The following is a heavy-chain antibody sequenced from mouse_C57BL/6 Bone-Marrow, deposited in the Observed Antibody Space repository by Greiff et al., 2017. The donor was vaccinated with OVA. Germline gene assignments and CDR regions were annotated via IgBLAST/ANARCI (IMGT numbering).Heavy chain of an antibody. V-gene: IGHV1-39*01. CDR1: GYSFTDYN. Sequence: VQLQQSGPELVKPGASVKISCKASGYSFTDYNMNWVKQSNGKSLEWIGVINPNYGTTSYNQKFKGKATLTVDQSSSTAYMQLNSLTSEDSAVYYCARSGTTVVATDRFAYWGQGTLVTVSA. CDR2: INPNYGTT. CDR3: ARSGTTVVATDRFAY. D-gene: IGHD1-1*01. J-gene: IGHJ3*01.